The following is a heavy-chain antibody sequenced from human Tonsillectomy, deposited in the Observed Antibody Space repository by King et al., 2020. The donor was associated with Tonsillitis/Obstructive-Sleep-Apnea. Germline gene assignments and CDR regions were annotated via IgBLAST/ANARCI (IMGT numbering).Heavy chain of an antibody. D-gene: IGHD3-22*01. CDR2: ISSSSSTI. J-gene: IGHJ4*02. CDR1: GFTFSDYY. Sequence: HVQLVESGGGLVKPGESLRLSCAASGFTFSDYYMSWFRQAPGKGLEWVSYISSSSSTIYYADSVKGRFTISRDNAKNSLYLQMNSLRAEDTAVYYCASPKYYYDSDGYYFVYWGQGTLVTVSS. V-gene: IGHV3-11*01. CDR3: ASPKYYYDSDGYYFVY.